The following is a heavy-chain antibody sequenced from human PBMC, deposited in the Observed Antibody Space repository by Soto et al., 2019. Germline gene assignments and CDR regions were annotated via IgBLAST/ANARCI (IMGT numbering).Heavy chain of an antibody. CDR3: ARLGLEALTNDYYYYYGMDV. CDR2: IYYTGTT. CDR1: GGSISSYY. D-gene: IGHD1-1*01. J-gene: IGHJ6*02. Sequence: PSETLSLTCTVSGGSISSYYWSWFRQPPGKGLEWIGYIYYTGTTNYYPSLKSRATISVDTSKNQFSLKLSSVTAADTAVYYCARLGLEALTNDYYYYYGMDVWGQGTTVTVSS. V-gene: IGHV4-59*08.